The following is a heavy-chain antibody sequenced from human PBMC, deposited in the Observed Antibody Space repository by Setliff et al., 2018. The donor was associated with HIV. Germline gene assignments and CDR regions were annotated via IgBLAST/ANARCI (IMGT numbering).Heavy chain of an antibody. D-gene: IGHD2-2*01. Sequence: PSETLSLTCAVSGGSISSSNWWSWVRQSPGKGLEWIGEIYHSGSTNYNPSHKSRVTISLDKSKNQISLKLTSVTAADTAVYYCARGMQYQLLRNWYFDLWGRGTLVTVSS. CDR2: IYHSGST. CDR1: GGSISSSNW. V-gene: IGHV4-4*02. J-gene: IGHJ2*01. CDR3: ARGMQYQLLRNWYFDL.